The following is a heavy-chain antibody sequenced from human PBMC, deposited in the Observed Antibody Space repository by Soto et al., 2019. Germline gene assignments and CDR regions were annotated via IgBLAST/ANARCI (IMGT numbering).Heavy chain of an antibody. CDR3: ARGRYSSSLYYYYYYMDV. CDR1: GYTFTSCY. CDR2: INPNSGGT. Sequence: ASVKVSCKASGYTFTSCYMHWVRQAPGQGLEWMGWINPNSGGTNYAQKFQGWVTMTRDTSISTAYMELSRLRSDDTAVYYCARGRYSSSLYYYYYYMDVWGKGTTVTVSS. D-gene: IGHD6-6*01. V-gene: IGHV1-2*04. J-gene: IGHJ6*03.